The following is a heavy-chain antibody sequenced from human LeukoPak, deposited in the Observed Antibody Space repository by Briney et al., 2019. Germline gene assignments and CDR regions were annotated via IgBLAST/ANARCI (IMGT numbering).Heavy chain of an antibody. CDR3: ARDKGWKNTGDYVFDS. CDR1: GYTFTNYG. Sequence: ASVKVSCKASGYTFTNYGVTWVRLAPGQGPEWLGWNSVYSGDTYYAQKFQGRVTMTTETSTSTAYMELRSLQPDDTAVYYCARDKGWKNTGDYVFDSWGQGTLVTVSS. V-gene: IGHV1-18*01. CDR2: NSVYSGDT. J-gene: IGHJ4*02. D-gene: IGHD3-16*01.